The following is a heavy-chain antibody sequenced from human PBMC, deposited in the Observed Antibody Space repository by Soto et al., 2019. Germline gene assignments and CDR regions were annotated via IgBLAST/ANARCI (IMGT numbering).Heavy chain of an antibody. V-gene: IGHV3-73*01. CDR1: GFTFSGSA. Sequence: GGSLRLSCAASGFTFSGSAMHWVRQASGKGLEWVGRIRSKANSYATAYAASVKGRFTISGDDSKNTAYLQMNSLKTEDTAVYYCTSLMGSGWYYFDYWGQGTLVTVS. CDR3: TSLMGSGWYYFDY. J-gene: IGHJ4*02. CDR2: IRSKANSYAT. D-gene: IGHD6-19*01.